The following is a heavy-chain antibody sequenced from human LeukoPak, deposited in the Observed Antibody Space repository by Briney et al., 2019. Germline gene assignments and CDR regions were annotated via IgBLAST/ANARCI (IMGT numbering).Heavy chain of an antibody. V-gene: IGHV3-23*01. J-gene: IGHJ4*02. D-gene: IGHD3-22*01. CDR2: ISGSATRI. CDR1: GFSFHSYV. Sequence: SGGSLRLSCVVSGFSFHSYVMTWVRQAPGKGLEWVSGISGSATRIFYADSVKGRFTISRDNSKNTLYLQMNSLRADDTAVYYCAKYYYASSDRGGFDYWGQGTLVTVSS. CDR3: AKYYYASSDRGGFDY.